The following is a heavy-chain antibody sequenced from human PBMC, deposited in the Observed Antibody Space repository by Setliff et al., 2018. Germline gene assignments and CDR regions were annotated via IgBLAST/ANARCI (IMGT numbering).Heavy chain of an antibody. Sequence: GGSLRLSCAASGYTFSRYWMSWVRQAPGKGLEWVANIKQDGSEKYYVDSVKGRFTISRDNAKNSLYLQMNSLRGEDTAVYYCARDGGEYWGQGTLGTVSS. CDR2: IKQDGSEK. V-gene: IGHV3-7*01. CDR3: ARDGGEY. D-gene: IGHD3-16*01. J-gene: IGHJ4*02. CDR1: GYTFSRYW.